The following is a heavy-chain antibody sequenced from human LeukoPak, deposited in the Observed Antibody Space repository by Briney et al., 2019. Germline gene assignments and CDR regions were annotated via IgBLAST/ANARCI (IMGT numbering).Heavy chain of an antibody. D-gene: IGHD3-22*01. V-gene: IGHV4-59*01. Sequence: SETLSLTCTVSGGSISNYYWSWIRQPPGKGLEWIGYIYYSGSTNYNPSLKSRVTISVDTSKSQFSVKLSSVTAADTAVYYCARDRSPEHYYDSSHWDYFHGMDVWGQGTTVTVSS. CDR3: ARDRSPEHYYDSSHWDYFHGMDV. J-gene: IGHJ6*02. CDR1: GGSISNYY. CDR2: IYYSGST.